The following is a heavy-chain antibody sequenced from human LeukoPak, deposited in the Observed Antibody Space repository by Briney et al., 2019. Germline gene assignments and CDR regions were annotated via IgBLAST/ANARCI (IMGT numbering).Heavy chain of an antibody. Sequence: GRSLRLSCAASGFTFSSYAMHWVRQAPGKGLEWVAAIWYDGRDNYYADSVKGRFNISRDNIKNTLYLQMNSLRPEDTAVYFCARDEIAVPAFSWGQGTLVTVSS. D-gene: IGHD6-19*01. CDR3: ARDEIAVPAFS. CDR1: GFTFSSYA. CDR2: IWYDGRDN. V-gene: IGHV3-30*04. J-gene: IGHJ4*02.